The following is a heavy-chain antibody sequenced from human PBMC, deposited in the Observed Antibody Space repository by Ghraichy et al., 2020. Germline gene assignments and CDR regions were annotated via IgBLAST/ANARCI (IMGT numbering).Heavy chain of an antibody. J-gene: IGHJ3*02. CDR1: GGSISSSSYY. D-gene: IGHD3-9*01. Sequence: SQTLSLTCTVSGGSISSSSYYWGWIRQPPGKGLEWIGSIYYSGSTYYNPSHKSRVTISVDTSKNQFSLKLSSVTAADTAVYYCARQRAYYDILTGYYLDAFDIWGQGTMVTVSS. CDR3: ARQRAYYDILTGYYLDAFDI. CDR2: IYYSGST. V-gene: IGHV4-39*01.